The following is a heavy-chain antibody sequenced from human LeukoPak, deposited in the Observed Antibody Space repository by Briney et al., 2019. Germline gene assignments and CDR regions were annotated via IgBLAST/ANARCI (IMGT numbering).Heavy chain of an antibody. D-gene: IGHD3-3*01. CDR2: ISNDGINN. J-gene: IGHJ4*02. CDR3: ARPPGGYDFWSGYFSDY. Sequence: GGSLRLSCAASGFTFSSFGMHWVRQAPGKGLEWVAAISNDGINNYYADSVKGRFTISRDNSKNTLYLQMNSLRAEDTAVYYCARPPGGYDFWSGYFSDYWGQGTLVTVSS. V-gene: IGHV3-30*03. CDR1: GFTFSSFG.